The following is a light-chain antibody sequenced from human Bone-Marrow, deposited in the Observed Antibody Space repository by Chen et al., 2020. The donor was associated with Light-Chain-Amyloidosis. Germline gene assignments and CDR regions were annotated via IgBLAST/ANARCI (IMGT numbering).Light chain of an antibody. CDR1: SCDVGTYNY. Sequence: QSALTQPASASGSPGQSITISCTGTSCDVGTYNYVSWYQQHPGKAAKVMIYAVSNRPSGVSNRFSGSKSGNTASLTISGRQAEDEADYYCSSFTSSSSYVFGPGTKVTVL. J-gene: IGLJ1*01. CDR2: AVS. V-gene: IGLV2-14*01. CDR3: SSFTSSSSYV.